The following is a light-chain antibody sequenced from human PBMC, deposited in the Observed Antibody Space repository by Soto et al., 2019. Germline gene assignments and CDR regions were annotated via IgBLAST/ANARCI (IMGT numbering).Light chain of an antibody. V-gene: IGKV3-11*01. CDR3: QQRSNWPGT. CDR2: DAS. Sequence: EIVLTQSPATLSLSPGERATLSCRASQSVRTSLAWYQQQPGQTPMLLIYDASNRATGIPARFSGSGSGTDFTLTITSLQPKDFAVYYCQQRSNWPGTFGQGTKVEI. J-gene: IGKJ1*01. CDR1: QSVRTS.